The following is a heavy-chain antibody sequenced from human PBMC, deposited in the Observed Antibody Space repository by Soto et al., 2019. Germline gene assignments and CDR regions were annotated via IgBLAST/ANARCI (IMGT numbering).Heavy chain of an antibody. Sequence: EVQLVESGGGLVQPGGSLRLSCAASGLTVSNNYISWVRQSPGKGLEWVSLIYSGGSTKYADSVKGRFTISRDNSKNTMYLPMNSLRAEDTAVYYCAALLPTVVTPFQHWCQGTLVTVSS. CDR1: GLTVSNNY. D-gene: IGHD4-17*01. CDR3: AALLPTVVTPFQH. V-gene: IGHV3-66*01. J-gene: IGHJ1*01. CDR2: IYSGGST.